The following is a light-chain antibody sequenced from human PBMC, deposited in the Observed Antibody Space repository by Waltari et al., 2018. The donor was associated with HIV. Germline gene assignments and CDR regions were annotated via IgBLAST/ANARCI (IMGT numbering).Light chain of an antibody. V-gene: IGLV1-51*01. J-gene: IGLJ3*02. CDR2: GNN. CDR1: RSTIGNHD. CDR3: GTWDSSLSAV. Sequence: QSVLKQPHSVYAAPGQTDTITCSGSRSTIGNHDISWYQQLPGTAPNLLIYGNNKRPSGTPDRFSGSKSGTSATLGITGLQTGDEAHYYCGTWDSSLSAVFGGGTKLTVL.